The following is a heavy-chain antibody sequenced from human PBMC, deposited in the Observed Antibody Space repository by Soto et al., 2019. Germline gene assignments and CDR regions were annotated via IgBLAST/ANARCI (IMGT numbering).Heavy chain of an antibody. CDR2: INPSGGST. CDR3: ARSAHGVVITPAGYNWFAP. Sequence: GASVKVSFKASGYTFTSYYMHWVRQAPGEGLEWMGTINPSGGSTSYAQKFQGRVTRTRDTSTSTVYMELSSLRSEDTAVYYCARSAHGVVITPAGYNWFAPWGQGTQVTV. V-gene: IGHV1-46*01. J-gene: IGHJ5*02. CDR1: GYTFTSYY. D-gene: IGHD3-3*01.